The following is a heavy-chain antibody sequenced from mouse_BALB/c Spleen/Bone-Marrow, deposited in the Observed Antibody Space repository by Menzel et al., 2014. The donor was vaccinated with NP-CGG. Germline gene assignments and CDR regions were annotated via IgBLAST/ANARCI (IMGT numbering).Heavy chain of an antibody. V-gene: IGHV4-1*02. CDR1: GFDFSRYW. CDR3: ARPDYYGYLNY. Sequence: EVMLVESGGGLVQPGGSLKLPCAASGFDFSRYWMSWVRQAPGKGLEWIGEINPDSRTINYSPSLKDKFIISRDNAKNTLYLRLNKVRSGDTALYYCARPDYYGYLNYWGQGTTLTVSS. D-gene: IGHD1-1*01. CDR2: INPDSRTI. J-gene: IGHJ2*01.